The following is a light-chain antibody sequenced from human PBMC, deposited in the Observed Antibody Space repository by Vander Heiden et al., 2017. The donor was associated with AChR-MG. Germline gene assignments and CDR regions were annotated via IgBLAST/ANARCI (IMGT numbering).Light chain of an antibody. Sequence: AIRITQSPSSLSASTGDRVTITCRASQGISSYLAWYQQKPGKAPKLLIYAASTLQSGVPSRFSGSGSGTDFTLTISCLQSEDFATYYCQQYDSYLPITFGQGTRLEIK. CDR3: QQYDSYLPIT. CDR1: QGISSY. V-gene: IGKV1-8*01. J-gene: IGKJ5*01. CDR2: AAS.